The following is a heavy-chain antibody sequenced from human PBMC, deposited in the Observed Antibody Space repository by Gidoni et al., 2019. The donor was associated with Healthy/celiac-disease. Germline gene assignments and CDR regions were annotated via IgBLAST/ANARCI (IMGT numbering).Heavy chain of an antibody. D-gene: IGHD1-26*01. V-gene: IGHV3-23*01. CDR2: ISGSGGST. J-gene: IGHJ4*02. CDR3: AVGATKKYYFDY. CDR1: GFTFSSYA. Sequence: EVQLLESGGGLVQPVGSLRLSCAASGFTFSSYAMSCVRQAPGNGLAWVSAISGSGGSTYYAYSVKGLFTISRDNSKNTLYLQMNSLRAEDTAVYYCAVGATKKYYFDYWGQGTLVTVSS.